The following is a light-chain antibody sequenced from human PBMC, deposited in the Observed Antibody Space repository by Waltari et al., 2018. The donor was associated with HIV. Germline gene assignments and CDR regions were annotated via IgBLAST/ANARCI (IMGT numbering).Light chain of an antibody. CDR3: ATWDDNLNTYV. CDR2: SND. V-gene: IGLV1-47*01. Sequence: QSVLSQPPSMSGAHGQRVTLPCSGNTSNIGPTYLYCFQHGPDAAPKLFIFSNDRRPSGVPGRVSGSKAGTSAYLAISGLRPEDEADYYCATWDDNLNTYVFGPGTRLSVL. J-gene: IGLJ1*01. CDR1: TSNIGPTY.